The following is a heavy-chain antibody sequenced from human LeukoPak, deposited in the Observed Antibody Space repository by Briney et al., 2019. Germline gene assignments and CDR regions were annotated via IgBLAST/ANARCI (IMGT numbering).Heavy chain of an antibody. CDR2: IYYSGST. CDR3: ARHNRGWFGNWFDP. V-gene: IGHV4-59*08. CDR1: GGSISSYY. D-gene: IGHD3-10*01. Sequence: NASETLSLTCTVSGGSISSYYWSWIRQPPGKGLEWIGHIYYSGSTNYNPSLKSRVTISVDTSKNQFSLKLSSVTAADTAVYYCARHNRGWFGNWFDPWGQGTLVTVSS. J-gene: IGHJ5*02.